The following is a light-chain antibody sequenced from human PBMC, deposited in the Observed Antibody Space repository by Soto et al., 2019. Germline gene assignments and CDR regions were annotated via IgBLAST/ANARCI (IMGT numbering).Light chain of an antibody. V-gene: IGKV4-1*01. J-gene: IGKJ2*01. CDR3: QQYYTPEYT. CDR2: WAS. CDR1: QSVLYSSNNNNY. Sequence: DIVMTQSPDSLAVSLGERATINCKSSQSVLYSSNNNNYLAWYQQKPGQPPKLLIYWASTRESGVPDRFSGSGSGTDFTLTISSLQAEDVAVYYCQQYYTPEYTFGQATPLQSK.